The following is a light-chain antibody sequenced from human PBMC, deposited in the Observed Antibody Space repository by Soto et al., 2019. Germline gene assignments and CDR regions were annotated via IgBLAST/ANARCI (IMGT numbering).Light chain of an antibody. V-gene: IGKV2-30*01. Sequence: DVVMTQSPLSLPVTLGQSASISCTSSQSLVYADGNTYLNWLQQRPGQSPRRLIYKVFNRDSGVPDRFSGSASGSEVTLTISRVEAEDIGVYYCMQTAHWPYTFGRGTKLEIK. CDR3: MQTAHWPYT. CDR2: KVF. CDR1: QSLVYADGNTY. J-gene: IGKJ2*01.